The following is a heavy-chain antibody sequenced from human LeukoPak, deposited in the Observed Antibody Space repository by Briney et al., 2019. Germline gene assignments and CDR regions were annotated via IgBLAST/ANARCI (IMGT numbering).Heavy chain of an antibody. CDR1: GFTFNTYT. J-gene: IGHJ4*02. CDR2: IRYDGSNK. CDR3: AKGLLRYFDWVSGFDY. Sequence: GGSLRLSCAASGFTFNTYTMHWVRQAPGKGLEWVAFIRYDGSNKYYADSVKGRFTISRDNSKNTLYLQMNSLRAEDTAVYYCAKGLLRYFDWVSGFDYWGQGTLVTVSS. V-gene: IGHV3-30*02. D-gene: IGHD3-9*01.